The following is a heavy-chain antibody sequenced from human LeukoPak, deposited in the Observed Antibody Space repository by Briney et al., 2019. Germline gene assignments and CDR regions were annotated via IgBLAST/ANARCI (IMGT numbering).Heavy chain of an antibody. J-gene: IGHJ4*02. Sequence: PGGSLRLSCAASGFTFSSYAMSWVRQAPGKGLEWVSAISGSGGSTYYADSVKGRFTISGDNSKNTLYLQMNSLRAEDTAVYYCAKEALYYYDSSGYFPWFDYWGQGTLVTVSS. CDR1: GFTFSSYA. CDR2: ISGSGGST. D-gene: IGHD3-22*01. V-gene: IGHV3-23*01. CDR3: AKEALYYYDSSGYFPWFDY.